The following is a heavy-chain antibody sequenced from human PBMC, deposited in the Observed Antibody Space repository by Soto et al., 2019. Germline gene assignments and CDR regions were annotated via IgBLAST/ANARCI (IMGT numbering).Heavy chain of an antibody. Sequence: EVQLVESGGGLVQPGGSLRLSCAASGFTFSSYDMQWVRQATGKGLEWVSAIGTAGDTYYPGSVKGRFTISRENAKNSLYLRVNSLRAGDTAVYYCARSPPGGYHYYYGMDVWGQGTTVTVSS. CDR2: IGTAGDT. CDR3: ARSPPGGYHYYYGMDV. V-gene: IGHV3-13*04. J-gene: IGHJ6*02. D-gene: IGHD3-22*01. CDR1: GFTFSSYD.